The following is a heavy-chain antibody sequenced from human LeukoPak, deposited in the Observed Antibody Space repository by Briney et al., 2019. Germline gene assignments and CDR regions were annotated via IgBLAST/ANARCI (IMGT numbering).Heavy chain of an antibody. D-gene: IGHD6-13*01. CDR3: ARVRPPGIATQFDY. J-gene: IGHJ4*02. Sequence: PSETLSLTCTVSGGSISSSSYYWGWIRQPPGKGLEWIGSIYYSGSTYYNPSLKSRVTISVDTSKNQFSLKLSSVTAADTAVYYCARVRPPGIATQFDYWGQGTLVTVSS. V-gene: IGHV4-39*07. CDR1: GGSISSSSYY. CDR2: IYYSGST.